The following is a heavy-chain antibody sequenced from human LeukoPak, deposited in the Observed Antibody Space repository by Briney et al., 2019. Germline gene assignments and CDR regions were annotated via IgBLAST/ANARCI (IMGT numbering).Heavy chain of an antibody. J-gene: IGHJ4*02. CDR3: ARDVEEYYDSSGYSDY. D-gene: IGHD3-22*01. Sequence: PGGSLRLSCAASGFTFSDYYMSWIRQAPGEGLEWVSYISSSGSTIYYADSVKGRFTISRDNAKNSLYLQMNSLRAEDTAVYYCARDVEEYYDSSGYSDYWGQGTLVTVSS. CDR2: ISSSGSTI. CDR1: GFTFSDYY. V-gene: IGHV3-11*04.